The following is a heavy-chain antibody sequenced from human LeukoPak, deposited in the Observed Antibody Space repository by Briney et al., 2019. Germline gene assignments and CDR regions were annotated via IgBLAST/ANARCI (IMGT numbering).Heavy chain of an antibody. Sequence: SETLSLTCTVSGGSISSGGYYWSWIRQHPGKGLEWIGYIYYSGSTYYNPSLKSRVTISVDTSKNQFSLKLSSVTAADTAVYYCARDMVDCSSTSCYSGSYKVWGQGTLVTVSS. CDR3: ARDMVDCSSTSCYSGSYKV. D-gene: IGHD2-2*01. V-gene: IGHV4-31*03. J-gene: IGHJ4*02. CDR1: GGSISSGGYY. CDR2: IYYSGST.